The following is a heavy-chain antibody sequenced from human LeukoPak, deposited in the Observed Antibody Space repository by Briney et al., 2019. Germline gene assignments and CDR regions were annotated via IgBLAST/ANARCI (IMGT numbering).Heavy chain of an antibody. J-gene: IGHJ4*02. CDR2: ISGSGGST. Sequence: PGGSLRLFCAASGFTFSSYAMSWVRQAPGKGLEWVSAISGSGGSTYYADSVKGRFTISRDNSKNTLYLQMNSLRAEDTAVYYCAKVRKEGPYYDFWSGLFDYWGQGPLVTVSS. D-gene: IGHD3-3*01. CDR1: GFTFSSYA. CDR3: AKVRKEGPYYDFWSGLFDY. V-gene: IGHV3-23*01.